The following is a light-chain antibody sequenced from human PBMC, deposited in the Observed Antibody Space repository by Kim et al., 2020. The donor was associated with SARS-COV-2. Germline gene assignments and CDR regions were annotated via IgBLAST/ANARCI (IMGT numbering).Light chain of an antibody. Sequence: EIVLTQSPATLSLSPGERATLSCRASHSIGNSLAWYQQKPGQAPRLLIYDASNGATDIPARFSGSGSGTDFTLTISSLEPEDFAVYFCQQRSSWPPTFGQGTRLE. CDR1: HSIGNS. J-gene: IGKJ5*01. V-gene: IGKV3-11*01. CDR2: DAS. CDR3: QQRSSWPPT.